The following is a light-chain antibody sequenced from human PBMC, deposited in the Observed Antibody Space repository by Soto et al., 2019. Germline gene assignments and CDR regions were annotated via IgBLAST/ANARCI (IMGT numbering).Light chain of an antibody. Sequence: QSALTQPASVSGSPGQSITISCTGTSSDVGGSNYVSWYQQHPGKAPKLIIFDVSHRPSGFSNRFSGSKSGNTASQTISGLQAEDEADYYCSSYTSSSTYVFGTGTKVTVL. CDR1: SSDVGGSNY. V-gene: IGLV2-14*03. CDR2: DVS. CDR3: SSYTSSSTYV. J-gene: IGLJ1*01.